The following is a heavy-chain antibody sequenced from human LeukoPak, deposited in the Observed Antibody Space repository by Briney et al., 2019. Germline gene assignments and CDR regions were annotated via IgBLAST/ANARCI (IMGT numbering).Heavy chain of an antibody. CDR2: LQSDGNGK. J-gene: IGHJ4*01. D-gene: IGHD7-27*01. Sequence: GGSLRLSCAASGFTFTRHGIHWVRQAPGKGLEWVAFLQSDGNGKNYANSVKGRFTISSDNSQNMVFLQMNSLRPEDTAVYYCAKDVPNWAVDYWGQGTLATVSS. V-gene: IGHV3-30*02. CDR1: GFTFTRHG. CDR3: AKDVPNWAVDY.